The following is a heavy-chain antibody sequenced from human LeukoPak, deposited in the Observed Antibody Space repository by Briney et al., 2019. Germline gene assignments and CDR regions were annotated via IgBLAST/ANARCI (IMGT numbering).Heavy chain of an antibody. CDR1: GGSISSYY. Sequence: PSENLSLTCTVSGGSISSYYWSWIRQPPGKGLEWIGSIYYSGSTNQNPSLKSRVTISVDTSKNQFSLKLSSVTAADTAVYYCARHGSSGWYYFDYWGQGSLASVSS. J-gene: IGHJ4*01. CDR3: ARHGSSGWYYFDY. D-gene: IGHD6-19*01. V-gene: IGHV4-59*08. CDR2: IYYSGST.